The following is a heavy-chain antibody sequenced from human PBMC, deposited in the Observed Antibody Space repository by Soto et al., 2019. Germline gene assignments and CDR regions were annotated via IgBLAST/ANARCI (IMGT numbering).Heavy chain of an antibody. V-gene: IGHV4-30-4*01. J-gene: IGHJ3*02. CDR2: MYYSGST. CDR1: GGSISSGDYY. CDR3: ARDCTNGVCLYAFDI. Sequence: QVQLQESGPGLVKPSQTLFLTCTVSGGSISSGDYYWSWIRQPPGKGLEWIGYMYYSGSTSYNPSLKRRVTISVDTSKNQFSLKLSSVTAADTAVYYCARDCTNGVCLYAFDIWGQGTMVTVSS. D-gene: IGHD2-8*01.